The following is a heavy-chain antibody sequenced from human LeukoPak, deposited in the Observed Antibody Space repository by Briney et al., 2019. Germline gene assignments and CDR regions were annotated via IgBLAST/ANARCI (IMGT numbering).Heavy chain of an antibody. CDR1: GFTFSSYG. D-gene: IGHD6-13*01. Sequence: GGSLRLSCAASGFTFSSYGMHWVRQAPGKGLEWVEVIWYDGSNKYYADSVKGRFTISRDNSKNTLYLQMNSLRAEDTAVYYCARGAAAGPYFDYWGQGTLVTVSS. CDR2: IWYDGSNK. J-gene: IGHJ4*02. V-gene: IGHV3-33*01. CDR3: ARGAAAGPYFDY.